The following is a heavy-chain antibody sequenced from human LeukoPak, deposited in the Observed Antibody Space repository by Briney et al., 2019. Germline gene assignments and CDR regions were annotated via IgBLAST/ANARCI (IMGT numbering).Heavy chain of an antibody. D-gene: IGHD3-10*01. Sequence: SETLSLTCAVYGGSFSGYYWSWIRQPPGKGLEWIGEINHSGSTNYNPSLKSRVTISVDASKNQFSLKLSSVTAADTAVYYCARGRSYYGSGSYQNWFDPWGQGTLVTVSS. V-gene: IGHV4-34*01. J-gene: IGHJ5*02. CDR1: GGSFSGYY. CDR3: ARGRSYYGSGSYQNWFDP. CDR2: INHSGST.